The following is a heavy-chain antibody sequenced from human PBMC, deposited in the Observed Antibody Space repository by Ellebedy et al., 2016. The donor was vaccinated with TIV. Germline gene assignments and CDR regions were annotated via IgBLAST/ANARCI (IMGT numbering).Heavy chain of an antibody. Sequence: GESLKISXAASGFTFTSHAMSWARQAPGKGLEWVSDISGSGGRTFYADSVKGRFTISRDNSKNTLYLQMNSLRAEDTAVYYCAKDRGDGLYNWFAPWGRGTLVTVSS. D-gene: IGHD3-10*01. V-gene: IGHV3-23*01. CDR2: ISGSGGRT. CDR3: AKDRGDGLYNWFAP. J-gene: IGHJ5*02. CDR1: GFTFTSHA.